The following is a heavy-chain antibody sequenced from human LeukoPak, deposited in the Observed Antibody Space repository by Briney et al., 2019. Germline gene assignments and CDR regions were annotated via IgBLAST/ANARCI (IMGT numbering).Heavy chain of an antibody. Sequence: PGGSLRLSCAASGFTFSSYAMSWVRQAPGKGLEWVSTISGTGDTTYYADSVKGRFTISRDSSRNTLSLEMNSLRAEDTAAYYCAKLSRVVDYQPLDSWGQGTLVSISS. CDR1: GFTFSSYA. CDR2: ISGTGDTT. J-gene: IGHJ4*02. V-gene: IGHV3-23*01. D-gene: IGHD2-2*01. CDR3: AKLSRVVDYQPLDS.